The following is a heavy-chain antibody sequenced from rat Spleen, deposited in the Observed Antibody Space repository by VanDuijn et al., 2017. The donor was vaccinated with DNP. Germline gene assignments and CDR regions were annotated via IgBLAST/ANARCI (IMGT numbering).Heavy chain of an antibody. CDR3: TTFDF. CDR1: GVTFSDYF. CDR2: ISFDGGSA. Sequence: EVQLVESGGGFVQPGGSLKVSCAASGVTFSDYFMAWVRQAPTKGLEWVASISFDGGSAFYRDSVKGRFTISRDDAKSSLFLQMDSLRSEDTATYYCTTFDFWGPGTMVTVSS. J-gene: IGHJ1*01. V-gene: IGHV5-20*01.